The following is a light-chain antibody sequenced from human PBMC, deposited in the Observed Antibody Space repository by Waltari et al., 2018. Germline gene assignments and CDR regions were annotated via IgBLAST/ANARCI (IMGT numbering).Light chain of an antibody. CDR2: RVS. CDR3: MQGTHWPWT. J-gene: IGKJ1*01. V-gene: IGKV2-30*02. CDR1: QSLVHSDGNTY. Sequence: DVAMTPSPLSLPVTLGQPASISCSSSQSLVHSDGNTYLNWYQQRPGQSPRRLFYRVSNRDSGVPDRFSVSGSGTDFTLKISRVEAEDVGVYYCMQGTHWPWTFGQGTKVEIK.